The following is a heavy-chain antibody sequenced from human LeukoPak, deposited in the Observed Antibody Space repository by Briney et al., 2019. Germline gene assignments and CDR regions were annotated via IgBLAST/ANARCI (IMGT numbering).Heavy chain of an antibody. Sequence: GGSLRLSCAASGFTFTNYAMSWVRQAPGKGLEWVAFIRYDGSNKYYADSVKGRFTISRDNSKNTLYLQMNSLRAEDTAVYYCAKGEGYCSGGSCFEYYFDYWGQGTLVTVSS. J-gene: IGHJ4*02. CDR1: GFTFTNYA. V-gene: IGHV3-30*02. CDR3: AKGEGYCSGGSCFEYYFDY. CDR2: IRYDGSNK. D-gene: IGHD2-15*01.